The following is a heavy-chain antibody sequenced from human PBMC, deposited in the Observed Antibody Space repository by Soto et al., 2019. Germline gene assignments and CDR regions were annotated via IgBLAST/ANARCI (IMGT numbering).Heavy chain of an antibody. CDR3: AKGPAAMDDFWSGYPPKPYYLDV. CDR2: ISSSGGST. CDR1: GFTFSSYA. J-gene: IGHJ6*03. D-gene: IGHD3-3*01. Sequence: GGSLRLSCAASGFTFSSYAMSWVRQAPGKGLEWVSAISSSGGSTYYADSVKGRFTISRDNSRNTLYLQMNSLRAEDTAVYYCAKGPAAMDDFWSGYPPKPYYLDVWGKGTTVTVSS. V-gene: IGHV3-23*01.